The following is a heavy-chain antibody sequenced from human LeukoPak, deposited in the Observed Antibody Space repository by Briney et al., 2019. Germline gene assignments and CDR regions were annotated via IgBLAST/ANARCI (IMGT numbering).Heavy chain of an antibody. CDR2: TYYRSKWYN. V-gene: IGHV6-1*01. Sequence: SQTLSLTCAISGDSVSSTSAAWNWIRQSPSRGLEWLGRTYYRSKWYNDYAVSVKSRITINPDTSKNQFSLQLNSVTPEDTAVYYCARDRKEGIVGATQGWFDPWGQGTLVTVSS. CDR1: GDSVSSTSAA. J-gene: IGHJ5*02. D-gene: IGHD1-26*01. CDR3: ARDRKEGIVGATQGWFDP.